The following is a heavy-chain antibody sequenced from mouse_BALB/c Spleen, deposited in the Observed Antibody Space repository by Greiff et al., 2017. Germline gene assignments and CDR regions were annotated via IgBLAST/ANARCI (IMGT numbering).Heavy chain of an antibody. J-gene: IGHJ4*01. CDR3: ARPGNPYAMDY. D-gene: IGHD2-1*01. V-gene: IGHV1-14*01. Sequence: EVQLQQSGPELVKPGASVKMSCKASGYTFTSYVMHWVKQKPGQGLEWIGYINPYNDGTKYNEKFKGKATLTSDKSSSTAYMELSSLTSEDSAVYYCARPGNPYAMDYWGQGTSVTVSS. CDR2: INPYNDGT. CDR1: GYTFTSYV.